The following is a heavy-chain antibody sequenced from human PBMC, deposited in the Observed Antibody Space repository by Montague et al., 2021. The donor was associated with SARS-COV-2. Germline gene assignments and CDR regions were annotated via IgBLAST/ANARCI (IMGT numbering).Heavy chain of an antibody. Sequence: SLRLSCAASGVTVSSNYMSWVRQAPGKGLEWVSVIYSGGSTYYADSVKGRFTISRDNSKNTLYLQMNSLRAEDTAVYYCARGYYDSSGYYATVGVHWGQGTLVTVSS. CDR3: ARGYYDSSGYYATVGVH. CDR2: IYSGGST. D-gene: IGHD3-22*01. CDR1: GVTVSSNY. V-gene: IGHV3-66*01. J-gene: IGHJ4*02.